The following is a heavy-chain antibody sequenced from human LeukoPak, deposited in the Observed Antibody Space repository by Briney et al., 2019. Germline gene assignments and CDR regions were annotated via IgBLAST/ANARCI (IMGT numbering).Heavy chain of an antibody. V-gene: IGHV4-4*07. CDR3: ARDFHTGSGRYFYEGMDV. CDR2: IYSSGGT. Sequence: SETLSLTCTVSGGSISDYYWSWIRQPAGKGLEWIGHIYSSGGTYYNPSLKSRVTMSVDMSKNQFSLKLSSVTAADTAVYDCARDFHTGSGRYFYEGMDVWGQRNTVTVSS. D-gene: IGHD2-15*01. J-gene: IGHJ6*02. CDR1: GGSISDYY.